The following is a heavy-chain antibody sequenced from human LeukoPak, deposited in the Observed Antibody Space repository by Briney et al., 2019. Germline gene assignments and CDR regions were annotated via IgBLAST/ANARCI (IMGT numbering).Heavy chain of an antibody. D-gene: IGHD5-18*01. V-gene: IGHV3-30*04. J-gene: IGHJ4*02. CDR3: ARVMRLGSELWLRGFDY. Sequence: GRSLRLSCAASGFTFSSYAMHWVRQAPGKGLEWVAVISYDGSNKYYADSVKGRFTISRDNSKNTLYLQMNSLRAEDTAVYYCARVMRLGSELWLRGFDYWGQGTLVTVSS. CDR2: ISYDGSNK. CDR1: GFTFSSYA.